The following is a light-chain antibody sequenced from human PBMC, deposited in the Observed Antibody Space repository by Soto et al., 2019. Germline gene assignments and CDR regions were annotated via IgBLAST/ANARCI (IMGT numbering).Light chain of an antibody. Sequence: DIQMTQSPSTLSASVGGRVTISCRASQSISGWLAWYQQKPGKAPKPLIYKASSLESGVPSRVSGSGSGTAFTLTIRSLQHDDFATYLWHQNQSFAQTFGQGTRVEIK. J-gene: IGKJ1*01. CDR2: KAS. CDR1: QSISGW. V-gene: IGKV1-5*03. CDR3: HQNQSFAQT.